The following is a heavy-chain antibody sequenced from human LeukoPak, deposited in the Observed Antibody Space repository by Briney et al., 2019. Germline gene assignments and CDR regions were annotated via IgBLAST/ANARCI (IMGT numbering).Heavy chain of an antibody. CDR2: ISYDGSNK. CDR3: AKSPVRGVIKGGFDY. CDR1: GFTFSSYG. Sequence: GALRLSCAASGFTFSSYGMHWVRQAPGKGLEWVAVISYDGSNKYYADSVKGRFTISRDNSKNTLYLQMNSLRAEDTAVYYCAKSPVRGVIKGGFDYWGQGTLVTVSS. J-gene: IGHJ4*02. V-gene: IGHV3-30*18. D-gene: IGHD3-10*01.